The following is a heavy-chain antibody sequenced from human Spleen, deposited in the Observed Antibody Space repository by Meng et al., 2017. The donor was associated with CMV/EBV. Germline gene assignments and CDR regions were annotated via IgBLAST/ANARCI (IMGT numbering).Heavy chain of an antibody. V-gene: IGHV4-34*01. CDR1: GGSFSGYY. CDR2: INHSGST. D-gene: IGHD1-7*01. CDR3: ARDRTTYLDY. J-gene: IGHJ4*02. Sequence: GSLRLSCAVYGGSFSGYYWSWIRQPPGKGLEWIGEINHSGSTNYNPSLKSRVTISVDTSKNQFSLKLNSVTAADTAVYYCARDRTTYLDYWGQGTLVTVSS.